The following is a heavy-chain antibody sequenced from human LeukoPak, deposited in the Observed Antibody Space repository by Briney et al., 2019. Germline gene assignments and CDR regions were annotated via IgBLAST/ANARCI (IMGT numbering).Heavy chain of an antibody. J-gene: IGHJ4*02. CDR1: GGSISSYY. CDR2: IFYSGST. CDR3: ARDSGSGTYY. Sequence: PSETLSLTCTVSGGSISSYYWSWIRQPPGKGLEWIGHIFYSGSTNCNPSLRSRVTISIDTSKNQFSLKLSSVTAADTAVYYCARDSGSGTYYWGQGTLVTVSS. D-gene: IGHD6-19*01. V-gene: IGHV4-59*01.